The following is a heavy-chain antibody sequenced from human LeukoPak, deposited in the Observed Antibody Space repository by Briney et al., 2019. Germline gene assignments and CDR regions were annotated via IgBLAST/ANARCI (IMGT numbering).Heavy chain of an antibody. J-gene: IGHJ4*02. V-gene: IGHV3-33*01. D-gene: IGHD3-10*01. Sequence: HAGGSLRLSCAASGFTFSIYGMHWVRQAPGKGLEWVAVIWYDGSNKYYADSVKGRFTISRDNSKNTLYLQMNSLRAEDTAVYYCARDPDYGSGRIDRYWGQGTLVTVSS. CDR1: GFTFSIYG. CDR2: IWYDGSNK. CDR3: ARDPDYGSGRIDRY.